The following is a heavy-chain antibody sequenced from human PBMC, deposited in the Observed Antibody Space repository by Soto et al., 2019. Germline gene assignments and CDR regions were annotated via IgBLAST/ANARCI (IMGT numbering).Heavy chain of an antibody. J-gene: IGHJ4*02. Sequence: SETLSLTCTVSGGSISSGGYYWSWIRQHPGKGLEWIGYIYYSGSTYYNPSLKSRVTISVDTSKNQFSLKLSSVTAADTAVYYCATGESRVIGEHYFDYWGQGTLVTVSS. CDR2: IYYSGST. V-gene: IGHV4-31*03. CDR3: ATGESRVIGEHYFDY. CDR1: GGSISSGGYY. D-gene: IGHD2-21*01.